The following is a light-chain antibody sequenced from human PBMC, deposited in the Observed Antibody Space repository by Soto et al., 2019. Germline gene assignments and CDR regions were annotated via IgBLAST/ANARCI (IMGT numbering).Light chain of an antibody. J-gene: IGLJ2*01. CDR1: RLWDKY. CDR3: QAWDSGTLV. CDR2: QDD. Sequence: SYELTQPPSVSVSPGQTATITCSGDRLWDKYACWYLQKPGQSPLLVIYQDDKRPSGIPERFSGSTSGNTATLTISGTQAMDEADKYCQAWDSGTLVFGGGTKLTVL. V-gene: IGLV3-1*01.